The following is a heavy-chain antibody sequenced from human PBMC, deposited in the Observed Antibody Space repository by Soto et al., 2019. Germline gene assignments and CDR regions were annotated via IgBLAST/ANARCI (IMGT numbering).Heavy chain of an antibody. V-gene: IGHV3-53*01. CDR2: IYSGGST. CDR1: GFTVSSND. CDR3: ARDFRGEAGQKY. Sequence: PGGSLRLSGAASGFTVSSNDMSWVRQAPGKGLEWVSVIYSGGSTYYADSVKGRFTISRDNSKNTLYLQMNSLRAEDTAMYYCARDFRGEAGQKYWGQGTLVPVSS. J-gene: IGHJ4*02.